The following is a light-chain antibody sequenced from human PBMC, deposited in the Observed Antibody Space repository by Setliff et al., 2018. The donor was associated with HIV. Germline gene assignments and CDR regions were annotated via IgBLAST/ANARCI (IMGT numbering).Light chain of an antibody. J-gene: IGLJ1*01. CDR3: QSFDNSLDGYG. Sequence: QSVLTQPPSVSGAPGQRVTISCTGGSSNIGADYDVHWYQQLPGTAPKLLIYGNTNRPSGVPDRFSASKSGTSASLAISGLQAEDEADYYCQSFDNSLDGYGFGAGTKGTVL. CDR2: GNT. CDR1: SSNIGADYD. V-gene: IGLV1-40*01.